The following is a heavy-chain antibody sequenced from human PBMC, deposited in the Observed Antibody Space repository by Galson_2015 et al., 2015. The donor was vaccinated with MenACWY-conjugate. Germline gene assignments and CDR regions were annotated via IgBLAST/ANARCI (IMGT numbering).Heavy chain of an antibody. CDR1: GFTVSTSC. J-gene: IGHJ4*02. CDR3: AVYCSSTRCYGASGGY. V-gene: IGHV3-74*01. CDR2: INSDGSST. D-gene: IGHD2-2*01. Sequence: SLRLSCAASGFTVSTSCMSWVRQAPGKGLVWVSLINSDGSSTSYADSVKGRFTISRDNAKNTLYLQMNSLRAEDTAVYYCAVYCSSTRCYGASGGYWGQGTLVTVSS.